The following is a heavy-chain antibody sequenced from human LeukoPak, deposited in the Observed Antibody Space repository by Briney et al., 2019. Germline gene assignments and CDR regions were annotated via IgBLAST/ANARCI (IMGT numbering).Heavy chain of an antibody. Sequence: GGSLRLSCTASGFVFRNNAMHWVRQAPGRGLEWVADIWNDGNNKYYADSVRGRFTISRDNSKNTLYLQMNSLRAEDTAVYYCARAGYDILTGYYKSYFDYWGQGTLVTVSS. V-gene: IGHV3-33*01. D-gene: IGHD3-9*01. CDR3: ARAGYDILTGYYKSYFDY. J-gene: IGHJ4*02. CDR1: GFVFRNNA. CDR2: IWNDGNNK.